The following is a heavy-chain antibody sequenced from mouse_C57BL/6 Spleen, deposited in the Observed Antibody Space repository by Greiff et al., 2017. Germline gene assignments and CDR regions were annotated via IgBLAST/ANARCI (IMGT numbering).Heavy chain of an antibody. CDR2: IDPYDSYT. CDR1: GYTFTSYW. Sequence: QVQLQQPGAELVMPGASVKLSCKASGYTFTSYWMYWVKQRPGQGLEWIGEIDPYDSYTNYNQKFKGKSTLTVDKSSSTAYMQLSSLTSEDSAVYYCARFDYYAMDYWGQGTSVTVSS. J-gene: IGHJ4*01. V-gene: IGHV1-69*01. CDR3: ARFDYYAMDY.